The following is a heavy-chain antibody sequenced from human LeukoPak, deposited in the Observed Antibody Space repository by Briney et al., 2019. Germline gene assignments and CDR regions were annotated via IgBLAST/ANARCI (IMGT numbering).Heavy chain of an antibody. V-gene: IGHV4-31*03. Sequence: SQTLSLTCTVSGGSISSGGYYWSWIRQHPGKGLEWIGYIYYSGSTNYNPSLKSRVTISVDTSKNQFSLKLSSVTAADTAVYYCARLAYYYDSSGYYLYYFDYWGQGTLVTVSS. CDR1: GGSISSGGYY. D-gene: IGHD3-22*01. CDR3: ARLAYYYDSSGYYLYYFDY. J-gene: IGHJ4*02. CDR2: IYYSGST.